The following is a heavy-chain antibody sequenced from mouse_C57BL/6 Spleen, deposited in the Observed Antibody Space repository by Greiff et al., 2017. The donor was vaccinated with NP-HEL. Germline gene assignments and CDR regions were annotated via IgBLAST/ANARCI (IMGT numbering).Heavy chain of an antibody. CDR2: IYPRSGNT. J-gene: IGHJ3*01. CDR3: ASVYDGSTTGFAY. V-gene: IGHV1-81*01. D-gene: IGHD2-3*01. CDR1: GYTFTSYG. Sequence: QVHVKQSGAELARPGASVKLSCKASGYTFTSYGISWVKQRTGQGLEWIGEIYPRSGNTYYNEKFKGKATLTADKSSSTAYMELRSLTSEDSAVYFCASVYDGSTTGFAYWGQGTLVTVSA.